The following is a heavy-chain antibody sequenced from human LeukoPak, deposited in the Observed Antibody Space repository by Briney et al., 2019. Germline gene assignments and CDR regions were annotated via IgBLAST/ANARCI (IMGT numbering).Heavy chain of an antibody. V-gene: IGHV4-4*07. CDR2: IYTSGST. D-gene: IGHD3-22*01. CDR1: GGSISSYY. J-gene: IGHJ4*02. CDR3: ARGTYYYDSSGSNLDY. Sequence: SETLSLTCTVSGGSISSYYWSSIRQPAGKGLEWIGRIYTSGSTNYNPSLKSRVTMSVDTSKNQFSLKLSSVTAADTAVYYCARGTYYYDSSGSNLDYWGQGTLVTVSS.